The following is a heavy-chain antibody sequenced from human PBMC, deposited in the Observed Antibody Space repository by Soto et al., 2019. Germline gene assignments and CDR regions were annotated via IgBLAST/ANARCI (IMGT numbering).Heavy chain of an antibody. J-gene: IGHJ4*02. CDR1: GFTFSSYA. Sequence: QVQLVESGGGVVQPGRSLRLSCAASGFTFSSYAMDWVRQAPGKGLEWVAAISYDGSNKYYADSVKGRFTISRDNSKNSLDLQMNSLRAEDTAVYYCARDQRWLQLGGDYCGQGTMVTVSS. V-gene: IGHV3-30-3*01. CDR2: ISYDGSNK. CDR3: ARDQRWLQLGGDY. D-gene: IGHD5-12*01.